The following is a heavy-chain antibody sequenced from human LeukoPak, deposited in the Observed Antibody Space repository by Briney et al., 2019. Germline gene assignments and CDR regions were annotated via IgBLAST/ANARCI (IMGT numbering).Heavy chain of an antibody. Sequence: GASVKVSCKASGYTFTSYYLYWVRQAPGQGLEWMGVINPSGGSTTSAQKFQGRVTMTRDTSTSTVYMELRSLRSEDTAVYYCARGPGRADDGGGYCFDYWGQGTLVTVSS. CDR2: INPSGGST. CDR1: GYTFTSYY. D-gene: IGHD3-22*01. J-gene: IGHJ4*02. CDR3: ARGPGRADDGGGYCFDY. V-gene: IGHV1-46*01.